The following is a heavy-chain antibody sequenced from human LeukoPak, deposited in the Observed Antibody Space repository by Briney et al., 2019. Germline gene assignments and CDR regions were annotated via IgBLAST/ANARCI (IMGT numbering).Heavy chain of an antibody. Sequence: PGGSLRLSCAASGFTFSSYAMSWVRQAPGKGLEWVSTISGSGGSTYYADSVKGRFTISRDNSKNTLYLQMNSLRAEDTAVYYCAKQGSGYDNGGYRDYWGQGTLVTVSP. J-gene: IGHJ4*02. V-gene: IGHV3-23*01. CDR1: GFTFSSYA. CDR3: AKQGSGYDNGGYRDY. CDR2: ISGSGGST. D-gene: IGHD3-22*01.